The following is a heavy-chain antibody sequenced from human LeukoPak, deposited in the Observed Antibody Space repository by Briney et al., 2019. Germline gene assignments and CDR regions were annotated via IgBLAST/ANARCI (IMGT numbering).Heavy chain of an antibody. D-gene: IGHD1-26*01. CDR1: GGSISSSSYY. V-gene: IGHV4-39*07. CDR3: ARGFGSYGYFDY. CDR2: IYYSGST. J-gene: IGHJ4*02. Sequence: PSETLSLTCTVSGGSISSSSYYWGWIRQPPGKGLEWIGSIYYSGSTYYNPSLKSRVTISVDTSKNQFSLKLSSVTAADTAVYYCARGFGSYGYFDYWGQGTLVTVSS.